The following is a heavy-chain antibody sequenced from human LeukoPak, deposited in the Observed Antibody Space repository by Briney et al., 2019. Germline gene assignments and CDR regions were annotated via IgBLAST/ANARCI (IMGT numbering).Heavy chain of an antibody. D-gene: IGHD2-2*01. Sequence: GGSLRLSCAASGFTFEDYAMHWVRQAPGKGLEWVSLISWDGDSTYYADSVKGRFTISRDNSKNSLYVQMNSLRTEDTAPYFCAKGAGLVVPAAVKDNLDTAMEPLDYWGQGTLVTVSS. CDR1: GFTFEDYA. CDR2: ISWDGDST. CDR3: AKGAGLVVPAAVKDNLDTAMEPLDY. V-gene: IGHV3-43D*03. J-gene: IGHJ4*02.